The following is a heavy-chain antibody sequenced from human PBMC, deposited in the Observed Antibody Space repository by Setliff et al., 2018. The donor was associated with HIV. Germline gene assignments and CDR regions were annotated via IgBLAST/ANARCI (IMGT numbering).Heavy chain of an antibody. CDR3: ARDRSSGWFYFDF. CDR2: IYISGST. CDR1: GGSISSYY. J-gene: IGHJ4*02. V-gene: IGHV4-4*07. Sequence: PSETLSLTCTVSGGSISSYYWSWIRQPAGKGLEWIGHIYISGSTNYNPSFNSRVTMSVDTSKNQFSLRLTSVTAADTAMYHCARDRSSGWFYFDFWGQGTLVTVSS. D-gene: IGHD6-19*01.